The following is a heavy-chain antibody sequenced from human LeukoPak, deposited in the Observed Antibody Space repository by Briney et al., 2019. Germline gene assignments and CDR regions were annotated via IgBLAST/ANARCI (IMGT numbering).Heavy chain of an antibody. CDR3: ARHGTVTHRFDY. CDR1: GGSMSSSSYY. J-gene: IGHJ4*02. D-gene: IGHD4-17*01. CDR2: IYYSGST. V-gene: IGHV4-39*01. Sequence: SETLSLTCGVSGGSMSSSSYYWGWIRQPPGKGLEWIGSIYYSGSTYYNPSLKSRVTISVDSSKNQCSLKLSSVTAADTAVSYCARHGTVTHRFDYWGQGTLVTVSS.